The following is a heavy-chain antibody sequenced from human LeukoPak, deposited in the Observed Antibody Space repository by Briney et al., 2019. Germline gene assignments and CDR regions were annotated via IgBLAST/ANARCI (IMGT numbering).Heavy chain of an antibody. Sequence: ASVKVSCKASGYTFTGYYMHWVRQAPGQGLEWMGWINPNSGGTNYAQKFQGRVTMTRDTSISTAYMELSRLRSDDTAVYYCARTYYDFWSGYYRTTYFDYWGQGTLVTVSS. CDR1: GYTFTGYY. D-gene: IGHD3-3*01. V-gene: IGHV1-2*02. CDR3: ARTYYDFWSGYYRTTYFDY. CDR2: INPNSGGT. J-gene: IGHJ4*02.